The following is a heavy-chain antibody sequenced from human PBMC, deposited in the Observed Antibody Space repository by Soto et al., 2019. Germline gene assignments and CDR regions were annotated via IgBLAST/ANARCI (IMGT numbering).Heavy chain of an antibody. J-gene: IGHJ3*02. D-gene: IGHD7-27*01. CDR3: ARDQSGAADI. CDR1: GDSMSSYY. V-gene: IGHV4-4*07. Sequence: SETLSLTCTVSGDSMSSYYWNWIRQPAGKGLEWIGRISATGRTSYMSSLKSRITLSVDTSKNQLSLNLKFVTAADTAVYFCARDQSGAADIWGQGTMVTVSS. CDR2: ISATGRT.